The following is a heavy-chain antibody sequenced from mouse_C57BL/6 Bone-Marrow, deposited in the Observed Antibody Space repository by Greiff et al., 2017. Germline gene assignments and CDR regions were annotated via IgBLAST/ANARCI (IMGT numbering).Heavy chain of an antibody. J-gene: IGHJ2*01. V-gene: IGHV5-12*01. CDR1: GFTFSDYY. CDR3: ARRDFDY. CDR2: ISNGGGST. Sequence: EVKVEESGGGLVQPGGSLKLSCAASGFTFSDYYMYWVRRTPEKRLEWVAYISNGGGSTYYPDTVKGRFTISRDNAKNTLYLQMSRLKSEDTAMYYCARRDFDYWGQGTTLTVSS.